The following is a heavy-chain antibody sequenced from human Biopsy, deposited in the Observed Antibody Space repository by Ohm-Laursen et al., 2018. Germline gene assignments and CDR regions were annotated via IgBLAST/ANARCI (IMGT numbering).Heavy chain of an antibody. D-gene: IGHD3-9*01. CDR2: VYDSGKS. CDR1: GFSISSGYY. Sequence: PSQTLSLTCAVSGFSISSGYYWGWIRQPPGKGLEWIGSVYDSGKSYYNPSLKSRVTISVDVSKNHFSLKLSSVTAADTAVYYCARDRFDLLTPNWFDPWGQGTLVTVSS. CDR3: ARDRFDLLTPNWFDP. V-gene: IGHV4-38-2*02. J-gene: IGHJ5*02.